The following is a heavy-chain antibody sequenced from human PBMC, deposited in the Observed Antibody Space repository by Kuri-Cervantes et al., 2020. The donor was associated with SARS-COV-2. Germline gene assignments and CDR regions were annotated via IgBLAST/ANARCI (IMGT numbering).Heavy chain of an antibody. CDR2: IRGKANNYAT. V-gene: IGHV3-73*01. CDR1: GFLFSASA. J-gene: IGHJ4*02. Sequence: GGSLSLSCEVSGFLFSASAIHWVRQASGKGLEWVGRIRGKANNYATAYAASVKGRFTISRDDSKNMAYLQMNSLKTEDTAVYYCTTLIDYWGQGTRVTVSS. CDR3: TTLIDY.